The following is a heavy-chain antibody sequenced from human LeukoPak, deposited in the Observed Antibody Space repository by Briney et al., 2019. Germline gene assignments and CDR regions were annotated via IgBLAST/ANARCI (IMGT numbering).Heavy chain of an antibody. J-gene: IGHJ4*02. CDR2: ISYDGSNK. V-gene: IGHV3-30*03. CDR1: GFTFSSYW. Sequence: GGSLRLSCAASGFTFSSYWMHWVRQAPGKGLEWVAVISYDGSNKYYADSVKGRFTISRDNSKNTLYLQMNSLRAEDTAVYYCARDPRPRSGGRTFFDYWGQGTLVTVSS. D-gene: IGHD2-15*01. CDR3: ARDPRPRSGGRTFFDY.